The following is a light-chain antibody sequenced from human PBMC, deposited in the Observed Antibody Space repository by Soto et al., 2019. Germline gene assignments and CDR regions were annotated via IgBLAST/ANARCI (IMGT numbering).Light chain of an antibody. J-gene: IGKJ4*01. Sequence: EIVLTQSPGTLSLSPGERATLSCRASQSLSSTYLTWYVQKRGQAPRLLIYGASKRATGIPDRLSGSGSGTDFTLTISRLEPEDFAVYFCQQYGTSPLTFGGGTKVEIK. CDR1: QSLSSTY. CDR2: GAS. CDR3: QQYGTSPLT. V-gene: IGKV3-20*01.